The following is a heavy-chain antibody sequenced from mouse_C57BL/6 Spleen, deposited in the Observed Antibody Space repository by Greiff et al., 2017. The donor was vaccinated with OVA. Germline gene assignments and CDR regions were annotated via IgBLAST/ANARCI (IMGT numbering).Heavy chain of an antibody. CDR2: ISSGGDYI. V-gene: IGHV5-9-1*02. CDR3: TRDDYYYGSSYHWYFDV. CDR1: GFTFSSYA. D-gene: IGHD1-1*01. J-gene: IGHJ1*03. Sequence: EVQGVESGEGLVKPGGSLKLSCAASGFTFSSYAMSWVRQTPEKRLEWVAYISSGGDYIYYADTVKGRFTISRDNARNTLYLQMSSLKSEDTAMYYCTRDDYYYGSSYHWYFDVWGTGTTVTVSS.